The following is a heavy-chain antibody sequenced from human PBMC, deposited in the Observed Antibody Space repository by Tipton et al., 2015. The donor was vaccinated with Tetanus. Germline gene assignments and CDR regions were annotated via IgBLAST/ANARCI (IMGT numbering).Heavy chain of an antibody. CDR2: IYQTDST. D-gene: IGHD3-3*01. CDR3: ARGGQLRFLAWMFPTWFHP. Sequence: TLSLTCTVSGGLITTGGYSWGWIRQLPGQGLEWLGYIYQTDSTYYNPSVTSRLTLSLQRSKNQVSLNVNSVTAADTAVYFCARGGQLRFLAWMFPTWFHPWGQGTLVSVSS. J-gene: IGHJ5*02. CDR1: GGLITTGGYS. V-gene: IGHV4-30-2*01.